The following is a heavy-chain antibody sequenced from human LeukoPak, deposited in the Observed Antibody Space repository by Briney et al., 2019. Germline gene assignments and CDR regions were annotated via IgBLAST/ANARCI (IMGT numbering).Heavy chain of an antibody. CDR3: ARSLGIVVAKIDAFDI. CDR2: IYTSGST. CDR1: GGSISSYY. J-gene: IGHJ3*02. V-gene: IGHV4-4*07. Sequence: SETLSLTCTVSGGSISSYYWSWIRQPAGKGLEWIGRIYTSGSTNYNPSLKSRVTMSVDTSKNQFSLKLSSVTAADTAVYYCARSLGIVVAKIDAFDIWGQGTVVTVSS. D-gene: IGHD3-22*01.